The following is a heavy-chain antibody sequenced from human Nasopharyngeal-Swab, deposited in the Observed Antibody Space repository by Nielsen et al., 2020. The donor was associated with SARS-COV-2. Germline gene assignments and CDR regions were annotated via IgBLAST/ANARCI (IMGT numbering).Heavy chain of an antibody. CDR2: IFFSAST. V-gene: IGHV4-31*02. D-gene: IGHD6-6*01. Sequence: RQAPGKGLEWIGYIFFSASTYYNPSLKSRVTISVDTSKNQFSLKLSSVTAADTAVYYCARVAIAARDIDYWGQGTLVTVSS. J-gene: IGHJ4*02. CDR3: ARVAIAARDIDY.